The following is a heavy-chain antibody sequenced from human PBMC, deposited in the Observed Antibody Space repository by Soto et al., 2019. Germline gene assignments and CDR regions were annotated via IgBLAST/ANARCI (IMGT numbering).Heavy chain of an antibody. CDR2: IKMDASEK. J-gene: IGHJ3*02. CDR1: GFTFGSYW. D-gene: IGHD2-8*02. CDR3: AKATATGGGAFDI. Sequence: GGSLRLSCAASGFTFGSYWMSWVRQAPGKGLEWLATIKMDASEKKYVDSVKGRFTMSRDNAKNSLYLQMNSLTAGDTAVYYCAKATATGGGAFDICGQGAMVTVSS. V-gene: IGHV3-7*01.